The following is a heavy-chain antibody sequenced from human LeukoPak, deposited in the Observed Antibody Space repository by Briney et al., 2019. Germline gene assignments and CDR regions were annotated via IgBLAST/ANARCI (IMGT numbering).Heavy chain of an antibody. D-gene: IGHD1-26*01. Sequence: APVKVSCKASGYTFTSYYMHWVRQAPGQGLEWMGIINPSGGSTSYAQKFQGRVTMTRDTSTSTVYMELRSLRSDDTAVYYCARVGATQDLDYWGQGTLVTVSS. V-gene: IGHV1-46*01. J-gene: IGHJ4*02. CDR2: INPSGGST. CDR3: ARVGATQDLDY. CDR1: GYTFTSYY.